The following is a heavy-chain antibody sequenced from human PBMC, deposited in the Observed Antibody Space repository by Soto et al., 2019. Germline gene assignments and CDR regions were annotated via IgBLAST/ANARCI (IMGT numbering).Heavy chain of an antibody. Sequence: PGGSLRLSCAASGFTFSGSAMHWARQASGKGLEWVGRIRSKANSYATAYAASVKGRFTISRDDSKNTAYLQMNSLKTEDTAVYYCTRHPPPRLVGATNRYGMDVWGQGTTVTV. D-gene: IGHD1-26*01. V-gene: IGHV3-73*01. CDR2: IRSKANSYAT. J-gene: IGHJ6*01. CDR1: GFTFSGSA. CDR3: TRHPPPRLVGATNRYGMDV.